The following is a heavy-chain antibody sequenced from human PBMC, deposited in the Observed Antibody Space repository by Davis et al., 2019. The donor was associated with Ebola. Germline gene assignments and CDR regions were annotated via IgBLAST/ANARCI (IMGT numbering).Heavy chain of an antibody. V-gene: IGHV3-33*01. CDR2: IWYDGSKT. CDR1: GFIFSSYG. J-gene: IGHJ4*02. D-gene: IGHD2-15*01. CDR3: ARASGGIHFDY. Sequence: GESLKISCTVSGFIFSSYGFHWVRQAPGKGLEWVAVIWYDGSKTYYENSVKGRFTISRDNSRNTLYLQMNSLRAEDTAVYHCARASGGIHFDYWGQGTPVTVSS.